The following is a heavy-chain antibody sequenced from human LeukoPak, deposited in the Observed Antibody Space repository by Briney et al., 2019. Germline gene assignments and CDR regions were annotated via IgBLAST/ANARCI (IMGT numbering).Heavy chain of an antibody. V-gene: IGHV3-64*01. CDR1: GFMFSHSS. Sequence: QPGGSLRLSCAASGFMFSHSSIHWVRQPPGKGLEYVSAITSDGGGTFYANSVKGRFTISRDNSKDTLSLHMASLTTEDTAVYYCARETATGVTSSWYYDCWGQGTLVIVSS. D-gene: IGHD6-13*01. CDR3: ARETATGVTSSWYYDC. CDR2: ITSDGGGT. J-gene: IGHJ4*02.